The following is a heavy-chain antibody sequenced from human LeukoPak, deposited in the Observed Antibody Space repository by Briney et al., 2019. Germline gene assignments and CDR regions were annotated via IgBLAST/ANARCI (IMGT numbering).Heavy chain of an antibody. CDR3: ARMWLDGDYEGLLDP. D-gene: IGHD4-17*01. J-gene: IGHJ5*02. V-gene: IGHV3-7*01. CDR1: GFTFSSYR. CDR2: IKQDGSEK. Sequence: GGSLRLSCAASGFTFSSYRMSWVRQAPGKGLEWVANIKQDGSEKYYVDSVKGRFTISRDNAKNSLYLQMNSLRAEDTAVYYCARMWLDGDYEGLLDPWGQGTLVTVSS.